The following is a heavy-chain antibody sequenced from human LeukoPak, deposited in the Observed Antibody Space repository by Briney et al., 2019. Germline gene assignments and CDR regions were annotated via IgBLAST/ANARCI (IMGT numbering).Heavy chain of an antibody. D-gene: IGHD3-10*01. J-gene: IGHJ4*02. Sequence: PGGSLRLSCAVSGFTFSSYAMHWVRQAPGKGLEWVAVISYDGSNKYYADSVKGRFTISRDNSKNTLYLQMNSLRAEDTAVYYCARDTSMVRGVTLGYWGQGTLVTVSS. CDR3: ARDTSMVRGVTLGY. CDR2: ISYDGSNK. CDR1: GFTFSSYA. V-gene: IGHV3-30-3*01.